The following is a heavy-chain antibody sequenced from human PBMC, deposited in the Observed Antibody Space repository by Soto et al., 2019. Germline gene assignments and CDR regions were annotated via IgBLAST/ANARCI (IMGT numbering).Heavy chain of an antibody. CDR2: INPSGGST. J-gene: IGHJ4*02. Sequence: QVQLVQSGAEVKKPGASVKVSCKASGYTFTSYYMHWVRQAPGQGLEWMGIINPSGGSTTYAQKFQGRVTMTRDTSTSTVYMELSSLRSEDTAVYYWARAHWNRPPRFDYWGQGTLVTVSS. V-gene: IGHV1-46*01. CDR3: ARAHWNRPPRFDY. D-gene: IGHD1-1*01. CDR1: GYTFTSYY.